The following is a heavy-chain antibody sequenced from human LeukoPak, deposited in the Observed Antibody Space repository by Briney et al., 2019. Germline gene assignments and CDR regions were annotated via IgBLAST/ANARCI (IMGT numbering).Heavy chain of an antibody. V-gene: IGHV3-21*01. CDR2: ISSSSSYI. J-gene: IGHJ6*03. Sequence: PGGSLRLSCAASGFTFSSYSMNWVRQAPGKGLEWVSSISSSSSYIYYADSVKGRFTISRDNAKNSLYLQMNSLRADDTAVYYCARMNTAMVNGLNYYYYMDVWGKGTTVTISS. CDR1: GFTFSSYS. CDR3: ARMNTAMVNGLNYYYYMDV. D-gene: IGHD5-18*01.